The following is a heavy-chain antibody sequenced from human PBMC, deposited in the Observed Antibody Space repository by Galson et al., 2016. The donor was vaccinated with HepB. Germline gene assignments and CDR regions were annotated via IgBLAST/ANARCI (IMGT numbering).Heavy chain of an antibody. CDR2: ISIHGGKT. CDR1: GYIFYSYG. Sequence: SVKVSCKASGYIFYSYGMTWVRQAPGQGLEWVGWISIHGGKTNYAQKFQGRVNITTDMATSTAYLELRRLTLDDAAGYYCARGHLDGDVWGQGTLVTVSS. V-gene: IGHV1-18*04. CDR3: ARGHLDGDV. J-gene: IGHJ4*02.